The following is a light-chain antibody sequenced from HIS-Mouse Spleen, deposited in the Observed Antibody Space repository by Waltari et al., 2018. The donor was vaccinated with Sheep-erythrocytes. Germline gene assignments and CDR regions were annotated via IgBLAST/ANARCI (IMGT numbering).Light chain of an antibody. CDR3: CSYAGSYNHV. CDR1: ISDVGGYNY. CDR2: DVS. V-gene: IGLV2-11*01. J-gene: IGLJ1*01. Sequence: QSALTQPRSVSGSPGQSVTISCPGTISDVGGYNYVSGYQQHPGKAPKLMIYDVSKRPSGVPDRFSGSKSGNTASLTISGLQAEDEADYYCCSYAGSYNHVFATGTKLTVL.